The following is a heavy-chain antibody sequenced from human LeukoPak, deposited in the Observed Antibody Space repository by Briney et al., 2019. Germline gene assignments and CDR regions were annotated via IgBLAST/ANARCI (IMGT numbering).Heavy chain of an antibody. V-gene: IGHV4-34*01. CDR3: ARVTVCSGGSCYSGTNTNWFDP. J-gene: IGHJ5*02. CDR2: INHSGST. D-gene: IGHD2-15*01. CDR1: GGSFSGYY. Sequence: SETLSLTCAVYGGSFSGYYWSWIRQTPGKGLEWIGEINHSGSTNYNPSLKSRVTISVDTSKNQFSLMLSSVTAADTAVYYCARVTVCSGGSCYSGTNTNWFDPWGQGTRVIVSS.